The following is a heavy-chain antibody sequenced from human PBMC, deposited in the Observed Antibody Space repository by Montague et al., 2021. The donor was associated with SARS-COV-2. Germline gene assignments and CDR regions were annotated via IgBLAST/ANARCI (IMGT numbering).Heavy chain of an antibody. Sequence: SVKVSCKVSGAPLTDFSIHWVRQAPGKGLEWMGVVDSEDGETVYAQKFQGTVSLTEDTSPDTAYMELSSLRSEDTAVYYCASDYDYWGQGTLLTVSS. V-gene: IGHV1-24*01. CDR2: VDSEDGET. J-gene: IGHJ4*02. CDR3: ASDYDY. CDR1: GAPLTDFS.